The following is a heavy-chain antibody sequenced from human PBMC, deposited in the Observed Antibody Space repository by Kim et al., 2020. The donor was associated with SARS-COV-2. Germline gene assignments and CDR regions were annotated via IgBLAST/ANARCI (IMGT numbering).Heavy chain of an antibody. CDR3: ASRGRVPEAVVAAPFDY. Sequence: SETLSLTCAVYGGSFSGYYWSWIRQPPGKGLEWIGEINHSGSTNYNPSLKSLVTISVDTSKNQFSLKLSSVTAADTAVYYCASRGRVPEAVVAAPFDYWGQGTLVTVSS. V-gene: IGHV4-34*01. CDR2: INHSGST. J-gene: IGHJ4*02. CDR1: GGSFSGYY. D-gene: IGHD2-15*01.